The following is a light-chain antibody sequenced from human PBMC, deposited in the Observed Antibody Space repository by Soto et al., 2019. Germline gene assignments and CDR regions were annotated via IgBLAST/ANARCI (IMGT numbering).Light chain of an antibody. J-gene: IGLJ2*01. CDR2: EGS. CDR3: CSFAAGNTLV. Sequence: QSALTQPASVSGSPGQSITISCTGTSSDVGNYNLVSWYQHHPGKAPKLMIYEGSKRPSGISSRFSGSRSGNTASLTISGLQAEDEADYYCCSFAAGNTLVFGGGTKLTVL. CDR1: SSDVGNYNL. V-gene: IGLV2-23*01.